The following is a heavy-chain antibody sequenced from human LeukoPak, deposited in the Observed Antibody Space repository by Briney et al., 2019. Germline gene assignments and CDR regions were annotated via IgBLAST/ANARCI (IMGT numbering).Heavy chain of an antibody. J-gene: IGHJ4*02. Sequence: GGSLRLSCAASGFTVSSNYMSWVRQAPGKGLEWVSVIYSGGFTYYADSVKGRFTISRDNSKNTLYLQMNSLRPEDTAVYYCALCNIPVAAFDYWGQGTQVTVSS. CDR1: GFTVSSNY. V-gene: IGHV3-66*02. CDR2: IYSGGFT. CDR3: ALCNIPVAAFDY. D-gene: IGHD6-19*01.